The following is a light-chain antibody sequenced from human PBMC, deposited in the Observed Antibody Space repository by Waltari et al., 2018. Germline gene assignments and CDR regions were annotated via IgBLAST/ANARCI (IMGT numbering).Light chain of an antibody. V-gene: IGLV3-1*01. CDR2: QDT. CDR1: ILGPKY. J-gene: IGLJ3*02. Sequence: SYKLTQPPSVSVSPGQTASITCSGDILGPKYASWYQQKPGQSPLLVIYQDTKRPSEIPERFAGSKSANAATLTSTGTQARDEADYYCQALGTGAWVFGGGTKLTVL. CDR3: QALGTGAWV.